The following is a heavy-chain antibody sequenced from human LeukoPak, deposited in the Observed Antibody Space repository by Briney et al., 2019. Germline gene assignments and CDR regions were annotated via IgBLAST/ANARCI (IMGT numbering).Heavy chain of an antibody. CDR3: AKDRKRVGAKYYFDY. D-gene: IGHD1-26*01. J-gene: IGHJ4*02. CDR1: GFTFSSYG. Sequence: GGSLRLSCAASGFTFSSYGMHWVRQAPGKGLEGVAVIWYDGSNKYYADSVKGRFTISRDNSKNTLYLQMNSLRAEDTAVYYCAKDRKRVGAKYYFDYWGQGTLVTVSS. CDR2: IWYDGSNK. V-gene: IGHV3-33*06.